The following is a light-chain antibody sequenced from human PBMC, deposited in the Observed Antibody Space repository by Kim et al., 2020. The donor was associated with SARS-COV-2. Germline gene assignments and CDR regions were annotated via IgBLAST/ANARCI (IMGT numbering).Light chain of an antibody. Sequence: IVLTQSPGTLSLSPGERATLSCRASQSVSSMYLAWHQQKPGQAPRLLIYGASNRATGIPDRFSGSGSGTDFTLTISRLEPEDCAVYYCQQYENSPWTFGQGTKVDIK. CDR1: QSVSSMY. J-gene: IGKJ1*01. V-gene: IGKV3-20*01. CDR2: GAS. CDR3: QQYENSPWT.